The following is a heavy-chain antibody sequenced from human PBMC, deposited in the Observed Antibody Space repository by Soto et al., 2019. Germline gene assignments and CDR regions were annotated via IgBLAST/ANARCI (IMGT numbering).Heavy chain of an antibody. D-gene: IGHD2-21*01. J-gene: IGHJ6*02. CDR2: ILPILEAT. Sequence: QVQLVQSGAEVRKPGSSVKVSCRASGGTFSDFTVTWVRQAPGQGLAWMGGILPILEATKYAQTFQDRVTFTADESTSTVFMELSSLRSEDTAVYFCATSYCGNECQPNRAFYYFGWDVWGQGTTVTVSS. CDR1: GGTFSDFT. CDR3: ATSYCGNECQPNRAFYYFGWDV. V-gene: IGHV1-69*01.